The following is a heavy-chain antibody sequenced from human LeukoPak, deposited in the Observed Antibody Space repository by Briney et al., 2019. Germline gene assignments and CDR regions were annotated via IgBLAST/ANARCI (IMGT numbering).Heavy chain of an antibody. CDR1: GGSISSYY. D-gene: IGHD6-19*01. V-gene: IGHV4-59*01. CDR2: IYYSGST. CDR3: ARGDSSGWPFDY. Sequence: SETLSLTCTVSGGSISSYYWSWIRQPPGKGLEWIGYIYYSGSTNYNPSLKCRVTISVDTSKNQFSLKLSSVTAADTAVYYCARGDSSGWPFDYWGQGTLVTVSS. J-gene: IGHJ4*02.